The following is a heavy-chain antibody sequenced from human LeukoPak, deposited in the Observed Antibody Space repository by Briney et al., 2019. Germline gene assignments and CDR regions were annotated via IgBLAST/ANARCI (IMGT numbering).Heavy chain of an antibody. J-gene: IGHJ5*02. V-gene: IGHV5-51*01. D-gene: IGHD6-13*01. CDR1: GYSFTSYW. CDR3: ARNPVSSSWGQTNWFDP. Sequence: AGESLKISCKGSGYSFTSYWIGWVRQMPGKGLEWMGIIYPGDSDTRYSPSFQGQVTISADKSISTAYLQWSSLKASDTAMYYCARNPVSSSWGQTNWFDPWGQGTLVTVSS. CDR2: IYPGDSDT.